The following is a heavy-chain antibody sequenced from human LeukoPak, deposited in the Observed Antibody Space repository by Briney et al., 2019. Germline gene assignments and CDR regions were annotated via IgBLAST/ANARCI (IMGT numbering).Heavy chain of an antibody. V-gene: IGHV4-59*01. Sequence: TSETLSLTCSVSGGSISSYYWSWIRQPPGKGLEWIGFIYYSGSTNYNPSLRSRVSISVDTSKNQFSLELSSVTAADTAVYYCARSIGAVGSGYFDYWGQGTLVTVSS. D-gene: IGHD6-13*01. J-gene: IGHJ4*02. CDR1: GGSISSYY. CDR3: ARSIGAVGSGYFDY. CDR2: IYYSGST.